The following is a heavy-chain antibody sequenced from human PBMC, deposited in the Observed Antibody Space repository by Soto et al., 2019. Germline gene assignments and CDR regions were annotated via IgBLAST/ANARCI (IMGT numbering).Heavy chain of an antibody. CDR2: IYHSGST. V-gene: IGHV4-30-2*01. J-gene: IGHJ4*02. CDR3: ARGLYGDFDY. D-gene: IGHD4-17*01. Sequence: PSETLSLTCAVSGGSISSGGYSWSWIRQPPGKGLEWIGYIYHSGSTYYNPSLKSRVTISVDRSKNQFSLKLSSVTAADTAVYYCARGLYGDFDYWGQGTLVTVSS. CDR1: GGSISSGGYS.